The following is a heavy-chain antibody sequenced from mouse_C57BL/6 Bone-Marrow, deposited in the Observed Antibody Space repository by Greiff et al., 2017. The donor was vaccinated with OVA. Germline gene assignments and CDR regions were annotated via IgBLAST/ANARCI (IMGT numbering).Heavy chain of an antibody. CDR3: ARDYYGSSSHWYFDV. CDR1: GFTFSSYA. CDR2: ISDGGSYT. J-gene: IGHJ1*03. V-gene: IGHV5-4*01. D-gene: IGHD1-1*01. Sequence: EVQLVESGGGLVKPGGSLKLSCAASGFTFSSYAMSWVRQTPEKRLEWVATISDGGSYTYYPENVKGRFTISRDNAKNNLYLQMSHLKTEDTAMYYCARDYYGSSSHWYFDVWGTGTTVTVSS.